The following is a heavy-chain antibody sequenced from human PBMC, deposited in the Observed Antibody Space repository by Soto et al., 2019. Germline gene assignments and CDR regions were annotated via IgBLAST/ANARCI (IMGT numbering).Heavy chain of an antibody. V-gene: IGHV1-18*04. D-gene: IGHD3-22*01. CDR2: IASHDGST. CDR3: WRNDGDDSTNF. J-gene: IGHJ4*02. Sequence: QVQLIQSAPEVKRPGASVRVSCRASGYTFTSYGLNWVRRAPGQGLEWMGRIASHDGSTVSAQSFQGSLPLTRDTFTNTAYWKLGALTSDDTGLYFCWRNDGDDSTNFWGQGTRVTVSS. CDR1: GYTFTSYG.